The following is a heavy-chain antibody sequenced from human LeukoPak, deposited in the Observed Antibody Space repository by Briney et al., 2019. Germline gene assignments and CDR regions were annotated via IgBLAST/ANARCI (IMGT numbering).Heavy chain of an antibody. V-gene: IGHV4-39*01. CDR2: VYHSGST. Sequence: PSETLSLTCTVSGDSFSSSSSSWGWIRQPPEKGLEWIGNVYHSGSTYHNPSLMSRVTISVDTSKKQFSLKLSSVTAADTAVYYCVRLYDSGGLYFYYYMDVWGKGTTVTVSS. CDR1: GDSFSSSSSS. D-gene: IGHD3-22*01. CDR3: VRLYDSGGLYFYYYMDV. J-gene: IGHJ6*03.